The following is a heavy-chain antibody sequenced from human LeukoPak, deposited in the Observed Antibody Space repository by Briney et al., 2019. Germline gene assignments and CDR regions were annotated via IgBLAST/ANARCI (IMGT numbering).Heavy chain of an antibody. CDR2: ISSSSVTI. V-gene: IGHV3-48*01. J-gene: IGHJ4*02. Sequence: GGPLRLSCAASGFTFSTYSMNWVPQAPGKGLEGVSYISSSSVTIYYADSVKGRFTISRDNAKNSLYLQMNSLRAEDTAVYYCAREVVGATNDYWGQGTLVTVSS. CDR3: AREVVGATNDY. CDR1: GFTFSTYS. D-gene: IGHD1-26*01.